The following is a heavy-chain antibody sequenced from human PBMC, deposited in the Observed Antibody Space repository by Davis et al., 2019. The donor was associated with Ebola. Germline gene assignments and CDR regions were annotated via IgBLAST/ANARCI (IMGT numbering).Heavy chain of an antibody. Sequence: PGGSLRLSCAASGFRFSGYGIHWVRQAPGKGLEWLSFIQYDGSNVRYGDSVKNRFTISRDNSKNTLYLLMGSLRVEDTAVYYCAKDGANWAFDYWGQGTLVTVSS. CDR3: AKDGANWAFDY. D-gene: IGHD7-27*01. CDR1: GFRFSGYG. V-gene: IGHV3-30*02. CDR2: IQYDGSNV. J-gene: IGHJ4*02.